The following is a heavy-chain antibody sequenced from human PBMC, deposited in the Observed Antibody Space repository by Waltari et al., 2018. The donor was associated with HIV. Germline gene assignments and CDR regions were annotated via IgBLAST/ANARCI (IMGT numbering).Heavy chain of an antibody. V-gene: IGHV3-73*02. CDR1: GFPLSASA. D-gene: IGHD3-16*01. CDR2: IRSRGNRYAT. Sequence: EVQLVESGGGLVQSGGSLRVSCAASGFPLSASAIHWVRQASGKGLEWVGRIRSRGNRYATAYGASVKGRFTVSRDDSKNTAYLQMNNLKTEDTAVYYCTRALAYWGQGTLVTVSP. CDR3: TRALAY. J-gene: IGHJ4*02.